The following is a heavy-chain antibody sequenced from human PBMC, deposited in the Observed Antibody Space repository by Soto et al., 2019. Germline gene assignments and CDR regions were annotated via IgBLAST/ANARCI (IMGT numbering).Heavy chain of an antibody. J-gene: IGHJ6*02. V-gene: IGHV4-61*01. CDR1: GGTVSSGSYY. D-gene: IGHD2-15*01. CDR3: ARYSGPYFGLEV. CDR2: IYYSWST. Sequence: PSETLSLTCTVSGGTVSSGSYYWSWIRQPPAKGLEWIGYIYYSWSTNYNPSLKSRVTLSVDTSKNQFSLNLSAVTTADPAVDYGARYSGPYFGLEVWGQGTTVTVSS.